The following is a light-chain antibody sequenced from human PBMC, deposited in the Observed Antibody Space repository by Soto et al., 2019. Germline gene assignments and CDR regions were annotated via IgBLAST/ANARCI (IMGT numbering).Light chain of an antibody. Sequence: QLVLTQPASVSGSPGQSITISCTGTSSDVGGYNYVSWYQQHPGKAPKLMIYDVSNRPSGVSNRFSGSKSGNTASLTISGLQAEDEADYYCSSYTSSSTYVFGTGTQLTVL. CDR1: SSDVGGYNY. CDR2: DVS. CDR3: SSYTSSSTYV. V-gene: IGLV2-14*01. J-gene: IGLJ1*01.